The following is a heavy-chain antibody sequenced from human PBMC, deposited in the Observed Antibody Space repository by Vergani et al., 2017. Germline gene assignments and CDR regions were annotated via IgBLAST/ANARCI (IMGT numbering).Heavy chain of an antibody. J-gene: IGHJ4*02. CDR1: GFPFSTYA. CDR3: VKDAGSYANTFDS. D-gene: IGHD1-26*01. CDR2: LTGVGGST. V-gene: IGHV3-23*01. Sequence: EVQLLESGGSLKQPGGSVRLSCAASGFPFSTYAMHWVRQAPGKGLESVSALTGVGGSTYYADSFKGRFIISRDNSRYTLYLQMNSLRPEDTATYYCVKDAGSYANTFDSWGKGTLVTVP.